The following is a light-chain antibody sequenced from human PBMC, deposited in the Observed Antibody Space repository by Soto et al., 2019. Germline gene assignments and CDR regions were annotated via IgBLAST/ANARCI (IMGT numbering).Light chain of an antibody. CDR1: QSISGY. V-gene: IGKV1-5*01. CDR3: QQYNSYSWT. CDR2: ATS. J-gene: IGKJ1*01. Sequence: DIQMTQSPSSLSASVGDRVTITCRASQSISGYLNWYQQKSGQAPKLLMYATSTLESGVPSRFSGSRSGTEFTLTISSLQPDDFATYYCQQYNSYSWTFGQGTKVDIK.